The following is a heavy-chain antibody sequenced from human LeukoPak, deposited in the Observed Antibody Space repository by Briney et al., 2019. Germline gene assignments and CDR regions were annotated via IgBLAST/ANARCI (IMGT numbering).Heavy chain of an antibody. Sequence: PSETLSLTCTVSGGSISSNDYYWDWIRQPPGMGLEYIGSIYYSGSTYYNPSLKSRVTISVDTSKNQFSLKLSSVTAADTAVYYCATENYAPLWFGGKSYYFDYWGQGTLVTVSS. V-gene: IGHV4-39*01. J-gene: IGHJ4*02. D-gene: IGHD3-10*01. CDR3: ATENYAPLWFGGKSYYFDY. CDR1: GGSISSNDYY. CDR2: IYYSGST.